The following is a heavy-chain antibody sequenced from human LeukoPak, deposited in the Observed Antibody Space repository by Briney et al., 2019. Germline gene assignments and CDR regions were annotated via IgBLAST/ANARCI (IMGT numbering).Heavy chain of an antibody. J-gene: IGHJ4*02. CDR1: GGTFSSYA. V-gene: IGHV1-69*04. CDR2: IIPILGIA. CDR3: ARDLGGNWNHPVGY. Sequence: GASVKVSCKASGGTFSSYAISWVRQAPGQGLEWMGRIIPILGIANYAQKFQGRVTITADKSTSTAYMELSSLRSEDTAVCYCARDLGGNWNHPVGYWGQGTLVTVSS. D-gene: IGHD1-20*01.